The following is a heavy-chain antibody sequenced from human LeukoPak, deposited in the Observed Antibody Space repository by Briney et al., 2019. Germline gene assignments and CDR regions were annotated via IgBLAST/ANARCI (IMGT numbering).Heavy chain of an antibody. J-gene: IGHJ3*02. D-gene: IGHD4-23*01. V-gene: IGHV4-31*03. CDR2: IYYSGST. CDR3: ARDYGGIITRAAFDI. CDR1: GGSISSGGYY. Sequence: SETLSLTCTVSGGSISSGGYYWSWIRQHPGKGLEWIGYIYYSGSTYYNPSLKSRVTISVDTSKYQFSLKLSSVTAADTAVYYCARDYGGIITRAAFDIWGQGTMVTVSS.